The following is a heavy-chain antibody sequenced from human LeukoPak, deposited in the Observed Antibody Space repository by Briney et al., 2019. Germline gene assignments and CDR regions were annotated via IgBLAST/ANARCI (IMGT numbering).Heavy chain of an antibody. CDR1: GYIFNDYW. D-gene: IGHD3-22*01. CDR3: ARTFYFGDNNGDYFPFHY. CDR2: INPGDSDT. Sequence: GESLKISCKGSGYIFNDYWVGWVRQVPGKGLEWLGIINPGDSDTRYSPSYQGQVTISVDKSFSTTYLQWSSLRASDTAMYFCARTFYFGDNNGDYFPFHYWGQGTMVTVSS. V-gene: IGHV5-51*01. J-gene: IGHJ4*02.